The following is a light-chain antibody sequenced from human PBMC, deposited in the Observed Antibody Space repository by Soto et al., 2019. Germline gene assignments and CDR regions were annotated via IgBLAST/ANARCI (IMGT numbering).Light chain of an antibody. V-gene: IGKV3-20*01. CDR3: QQYGTSPLT. CDR2: VAS. J-gene: IGKJ4*01. CDR1: QSVSSSY. Sequence: IVLTQSPGTLSLSPGERATLSCRASQSVSSSYLAWYQQKPGQAPRHLIYVASSRATDIPARFSGSGSGTDFTLSISRLEPEDFAVYYCQQYGTSPLTFGGGTKVEIK.